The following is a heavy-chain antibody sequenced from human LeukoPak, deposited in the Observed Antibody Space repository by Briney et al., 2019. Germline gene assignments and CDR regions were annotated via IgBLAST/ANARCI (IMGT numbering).Heavy chain of an antibody. CDR2: ISFDGNNK. Sequence: GGSLRLSCVASGLTFSNYGMHWVRQAPGKGLEWVTEISFDGNNKRYVDSVKGRFSISRDNSKNTLYLQMNSLSAEDTAVYYCARVPGIVGAKWYYFDYWGQGTLVTVSS. J-gene: IGHJ4*02. V-gene: IGHV3-30*03. D-gene: IGHD1-26*01. CDR1: GLTFSNYG. CDR3: ARVPGIVGAKWYYFDY.